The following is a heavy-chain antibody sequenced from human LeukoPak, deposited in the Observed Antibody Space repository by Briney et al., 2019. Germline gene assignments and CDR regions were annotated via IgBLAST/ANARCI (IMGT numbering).Heavy chain of an antibody. CDR3: ARDPRAALAY. Sequence: PGGSLRLSCAASGFTFSDYYMSWIRQAPGKGLEWVSHISSSGSTVYYADSVKGRSTISRDNAKNSLYLQMNSLRAEDTAVYYCARDPRAALAYWGQGTLVTVSS. D-gene: IGHD6-6*01. CDR2: ISSSGSTV. V-gene: IGHV3-11*01. J-gene: IGHJ4*02. CDR1: GFTFSDYY.